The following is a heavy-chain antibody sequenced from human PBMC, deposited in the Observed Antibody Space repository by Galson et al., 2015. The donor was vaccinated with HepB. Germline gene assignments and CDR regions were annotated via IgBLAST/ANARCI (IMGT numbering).Heavy chain of an antibody. V-gene: IGHV1-69*13. J-gene: IGHJ4*02. Sequence: SVKVSCKASGGTFSSYAISWVRQAPGQGLEWMGGIIPIFGTANYAQKFQGRVTITADESTSTAYMELSSLRSEDTAVYYCARIYYYDSSGYPDYWGQGTLVTVSS. CDR1: GGTFSSYA. D-gene: IGHD3-22*01. CDR3: ARIYYYDSSGYPDY. CDR2: IIPIFGTA.